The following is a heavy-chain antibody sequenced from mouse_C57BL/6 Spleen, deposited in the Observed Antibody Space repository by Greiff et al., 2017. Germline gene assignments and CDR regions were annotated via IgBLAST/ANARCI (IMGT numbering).Heavy chain of an antibody. CDR3: ARERDYYGRGFDY. J-gene: IGHJ2*01. D-gene: IGHD1-1*01. CDR2: IYPGDGDT. V-gene: IGHV1-80*01. Sequence: QVQLQQSGAELVKPGASVKISCKASGYAFSSYWMNWVKQRPGKGLEWIGQIYPGDGDTNYNGKFKGKATLTADKSSSTAYMQLSSLTSEDSAVYFCARERDYYGRGFDYWGQGTTLTVSS. CDR1: GYAFSSYW.